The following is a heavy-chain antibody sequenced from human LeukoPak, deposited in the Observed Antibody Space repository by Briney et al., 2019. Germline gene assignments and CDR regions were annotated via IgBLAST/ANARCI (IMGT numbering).Heavy chain of an antibody. J-gene: IGHJ4*02. Sequence: SQTLSLTCAISGDSVSSNSAAWNWIRQSPSRGLEWLGRTYYRSKWYNDYAVSVKSRITINPDTSKNQFSLQLNSVTPEDTAVYYCARDSRDSSSWWGSYFDYWGQGTLVTVSS. CDR2: TYYRSKWYN. D-gene: IGHD6-13*01. V-gene: IGHV6-1*01. CDR3: ARDSRDSSSWWGSYFDY. CDR1: GDSVSSNSAA.